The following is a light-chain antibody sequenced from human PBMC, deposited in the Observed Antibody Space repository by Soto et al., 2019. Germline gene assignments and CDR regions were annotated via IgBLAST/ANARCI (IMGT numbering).Light chain of an antibody. V-gene: IGKV3-20*01. J-gene: IGKJ3*01. CDR3: QQYDRSPT. CDR1: QTVTSNY. Sequence: EIVLTQSPGTLSLSPGERATLSCRASQTVTSNYLAWYQQKPGQTPRLLIYDASTRATGIPDRFSGSGSGTDFTLTISRLEPEDFAVYFCQQYDRSPTFGPGTKVDIK. CDR2: DAS.